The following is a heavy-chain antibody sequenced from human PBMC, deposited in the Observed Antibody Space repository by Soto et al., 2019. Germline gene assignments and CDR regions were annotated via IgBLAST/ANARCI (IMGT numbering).Heavy chain of an antibody. Sequence: PGGSLRLSCVASGFIFEDYAMNWVRQGPGKGLEWVSGISWNSGTIGYADAVKGRFTISRDNAKNSLHLQMNSLRAEDTALYYCARDPDTTSKVDHWGQGTQVTVSS. D-gene: IGHD1-1*01. CDR1: GFIFEDYA. J-gene: IGHJ4*02. CDR3: ARDPDTTSKVDH. CDR2: ISWNSGTI. V-gene: IGHV3-9*01.